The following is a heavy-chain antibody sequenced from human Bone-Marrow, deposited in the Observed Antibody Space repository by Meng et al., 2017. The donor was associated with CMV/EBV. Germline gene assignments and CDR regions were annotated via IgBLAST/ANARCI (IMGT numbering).Heavy chain of an antibody. CDR1: GFTFRTYG. D-gene: IGHD3-3*01. CDR3: ARDNWSVGQYAFDI. CDR2: IWYDGTRE. Sequence: ASGFTFRTYGMHWVRQAPGKGLEWVALIWYDGTRENYAESVRGRFTISRDNSKNTLYLQMSSLRAEDTAVYYCARDNWSVGQYAFDIWGQGTMVTVSS. J-gene: IGHJ3*02. V-gene: IGHV3-33*01.